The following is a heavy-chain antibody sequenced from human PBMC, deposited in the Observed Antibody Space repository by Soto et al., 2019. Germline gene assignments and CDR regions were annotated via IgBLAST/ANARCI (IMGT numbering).Heavy chain of an antibody. V-gene: IGHV1-69*06. CDR1: GGTFSSYA. J-gene: IGHJ3*02. Sequence: QVQLVQSGAEVKKPGSSVKVSCKASGGTFSSYAISWVRQAPGQGLEWMGGIIPIFGTANYAQKFQGRVTITADKSTSTAYMELSSLRSEDTAVYYCARDRITTVVVPDAFDIWGQGNPGHRLL. CDR2: IIPIFGTA. D-gene: IGHD4-17*01. CDR3: ARDRITTVVVPDAFDI.